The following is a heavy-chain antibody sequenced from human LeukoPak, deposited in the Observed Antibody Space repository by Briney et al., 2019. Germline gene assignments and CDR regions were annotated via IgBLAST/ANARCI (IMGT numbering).Heavy chain of an antibody. CDR1: GGSISSGGYY. J-gene: IGHJ4*02. Sequence: SQTLSLTCAVSGGSISSGGYYWSWIRQPPGKGLEWIGYIYHSGSTYYNPSLKSRVTISVDRSKNQFSLKLSSVTAADTAVYYCARGGTYTYYYDSSGYNFDYWGQGTLVTVSS. CDR2: IYHSGST. D-gene: IGHD3-22*01. V-gene: IGHV4-30-2*01. CDR3: ARGGTYTYYYDSSGYNFDY.